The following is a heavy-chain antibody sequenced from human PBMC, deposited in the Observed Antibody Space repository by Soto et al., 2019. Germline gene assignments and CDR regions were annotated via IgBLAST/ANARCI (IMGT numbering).Heavy chain of an antibody. J-gene: IGHJ6*02. V-gene: IGHV4-59*01. CDR1: GVAMSSYY. CDR3: ARDANWYGDYYGMDV. D-gene: IGHD1-1*01. Sequence: SETLSLTCSVSGVAMSSYYWTWIRQPPGEGLEWIGYIYYIGSNKYNPSLKSRVTISVDTSKNQFSRRLSSVTAADTAVYYCARDANWYGDYYGMDVWGQGTTVTVSS. CDR2: IYYIGSN.